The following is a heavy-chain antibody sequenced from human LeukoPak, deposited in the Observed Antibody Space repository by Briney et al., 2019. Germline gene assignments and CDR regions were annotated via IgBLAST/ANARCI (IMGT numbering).Heavy chain of an antibody. J-gene: IGHJ6*03. D-gene: IGHD3-10*01. V-gene: IGHV4-59*01. CDR3: ARAVINYYAQYYYYMDV. CDR2: IYYGGST. Sequence: PSETLSLTCTVSGGSISSYYWSWIRQPPGKGLEWIGYIYYGGSTNYNPSLKSRVTISVDTSKNQFSLKLSSVTAADTAVYYCARAVINYYAQYYYYMDVWGKGTTVTISS. CDR1: GGSISSYY.